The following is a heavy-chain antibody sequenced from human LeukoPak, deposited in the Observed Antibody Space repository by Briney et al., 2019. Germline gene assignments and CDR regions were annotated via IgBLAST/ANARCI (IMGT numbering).Heavy chain of an antibody. CDR2: MNPNSGNT. D-gene: IGHD6-13*01. J-gene: IGHJ4*02. CDR3: ARVDSKDTDY. CDR1: GYTFTSYG. V-gene: IGHV1-8*02. Sequence: ASVKVSCKASGYTFTSYGISWVRQAPGQGLEWMGWMNPNSGNTGYAQKFQGRVTMTRNTSISTAYMELSSLRSEDTAVYYCARVDSKDTDYWGQGTLVTVSS.